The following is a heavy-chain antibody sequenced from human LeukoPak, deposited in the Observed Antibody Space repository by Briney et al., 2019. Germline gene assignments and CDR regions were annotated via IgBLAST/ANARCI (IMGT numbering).Heavy chain of an antibody. CDR2: ISAYNGNT. D-gene: IGHD1-26*01. J-gene: IGHJ4*02. CDR3: ARDPTISGSYYQYYFDY. V-gene: IGHV1-18*01. CDR1: GYTFTSDG. Sequence: ASVKVSCKASGYTFTSDGISWVRQAPGQGLEWMGWISAYNGNTNYAQKLQGRVTMTTDTSTSTAYMELRSLRSDDTAVYYCARDPTISGSYYQYYFDYWGQGTLVSLSS.